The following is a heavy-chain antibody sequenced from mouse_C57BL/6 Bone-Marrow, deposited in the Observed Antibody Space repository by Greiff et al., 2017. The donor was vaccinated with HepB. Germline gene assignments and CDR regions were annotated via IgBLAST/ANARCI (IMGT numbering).Heavy chain of an antibody. Sequence: VHVKQSGAELVRPGASVKLSCTASGFNIKDDYMHWVKQRPEQGLEWIGWIDPENGDTEYASKFQGKATITADTSSNTAYLQLSSLTSEDTAVYYCTTGVYWYFDVWGTGTTVTVSS. CDR1: GFNIKDDY. CDR3: TTGVYWYFDV. V-gene: IGHV14-4*01. J-gene: IGHJ1*03. CDR2: IDPENGDT.